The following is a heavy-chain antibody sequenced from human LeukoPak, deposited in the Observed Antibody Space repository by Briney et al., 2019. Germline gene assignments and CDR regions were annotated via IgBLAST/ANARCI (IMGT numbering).Heavy chain of an antibody. Sequence: GASVKVSCKASGYTFTGYYMHWVRQAPGQGLEWMGWINPNSGGTNYAQKFQGRVTMTRDTSISIAYMELSRLRSDDTAVYYCARLQYVLRFLEWHNGWFDPWGQGTLVTVSS. CDR2: INPNSGGT. CDR3: ARLQYVLRFLEWHNGWFDP. D-gene: IGHD3-3*01. CDR1: GYTFTGYY. J-gene: IGHJ5*02. V-gene: IGHV1-2*02.